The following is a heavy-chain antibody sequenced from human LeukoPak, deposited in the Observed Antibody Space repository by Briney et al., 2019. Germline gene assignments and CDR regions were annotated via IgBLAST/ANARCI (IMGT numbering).Heavy chain of an antibody. Sequence: SETLSLTCTVSGGSISSYYWSWIRQPAGKGLEWIGRIYTSGSTNYNPSLKSRVTMSVDTSKNQFSLKLSSVTVADTAVYYCARDIVDYGLFGWFDPWGQGTLVTVSS. CDR1: GGSISSYY. J-gene: IGHJ5*02. CDR3: ARDIVDYGLFGWFDP. D-gene: IGHD3-16*01. V-gene: IGHV4-4*07. CDR2: IYTSGST.